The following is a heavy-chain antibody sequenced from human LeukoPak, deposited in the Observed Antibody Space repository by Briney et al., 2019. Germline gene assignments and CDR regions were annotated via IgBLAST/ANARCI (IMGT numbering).Heavy chain of an antibody. Sequence: SETLSLTSTVSGGSISSYYWSWIRQPAGKGLEWIGRIYTSGSTNYNPSLKSRVTISVDRSKNQFSLKLSSVTAADTAVYYCARDLGYSSSWYRAFDIWGQGTMVTVSS. CDR1: GGSISSYY. V-gene: IGHV4-4*07. D-gene: IGHD6-13*01. CDR2: IYTSGST. J-gene: IGHJ3*02. CDR3: ARDLGYSSSWYRAFDI.